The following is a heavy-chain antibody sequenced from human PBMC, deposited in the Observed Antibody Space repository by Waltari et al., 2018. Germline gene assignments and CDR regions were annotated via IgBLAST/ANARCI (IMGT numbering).Heavy chain of an antibody. CDR3: ARAPIFGVVTYYFDY. D-gene: IGHD3-3*01. CDR2: IYYSGST. CDR1: GGPISSSSYY. Sequence: QLQLQESGPGLGKPSETLSLTCTVSGGPISSSSYYWGWIRQPPGKGLEWIGSIYYSGSTYYNPSLKSRVTISVDTSKNQFSLKLSSVTAADTAVYYCARAPIFGVVTYYFDYWGQGTLVTVSS. V-gene: IGHV4-39*07. J-gene: IGHJ4*02.